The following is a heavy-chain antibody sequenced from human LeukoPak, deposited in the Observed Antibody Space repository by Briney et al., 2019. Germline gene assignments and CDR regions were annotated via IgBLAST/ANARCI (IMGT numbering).Heavy chain of an antibody. CDR2: IYPEDSDT. CDR3: ARHGCSSTSCRYHHYYMDV. V-gene: IGHV5-51*01. J-gene: IGHJ6*03. D-gene: IGHD2-2*01. CDR1: GYRFTNYW. Sequence: GESLKFSCQGSGYRFTNYWIAWVRQMPGKGLEWMGIIYPEDSDTRYSPSFQGQVTISADKSISTAYLQWSSLKASDAAVYYCARHGCSSTSCRYHHYYMDVWGKGTTVTVSS.